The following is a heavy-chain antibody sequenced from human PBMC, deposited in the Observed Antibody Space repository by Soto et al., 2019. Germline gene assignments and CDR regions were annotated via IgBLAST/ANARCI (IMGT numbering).Heavy chain of an antibody. V-gene: IGHV3-23*01. CDR2: ISGGGSTT. Sequence: GGSLRLSCEASGFTFSSYAMSWVRQAPGKGLEWVSGISGGGSTTYYADSVKGRFTISRDNSKNTLYLQVYSLRAEDTAVYYCARDQAAGGTISRYFQDWGQGTLVTVSS. CDR3: ARDQAAGGTISRYFQD. D-gene: IGHD6-13*01. J-gene: IGHJ1*01. CDR1: GFTFSSYA.